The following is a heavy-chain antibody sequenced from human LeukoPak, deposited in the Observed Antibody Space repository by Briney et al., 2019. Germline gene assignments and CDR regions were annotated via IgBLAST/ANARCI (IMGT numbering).Heavy chain of an antibody. CDR3: ARPKDYYDSSGYDFDY. J-gene: IGHJ4*02. CDR2: IDPSDSYT. Sequence: GESLRISCKGSGYNFTSYWISWVRQLPGKGLEWMGRIDPSDSYTNYSPSFQSHVTISADKSISTAYLQWSSLKASDTAMYDCARPKDYYDSSGYDFDYWGQGTLVTVSS. V-gene: IGHV5-10-1*01. CDR1: GYNFTSYW. D-gene: IGHD3-22*01.